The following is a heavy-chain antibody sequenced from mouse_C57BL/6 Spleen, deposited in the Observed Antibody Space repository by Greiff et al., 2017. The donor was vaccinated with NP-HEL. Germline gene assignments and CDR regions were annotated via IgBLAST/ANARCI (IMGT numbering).Heavy chain of an antibody. CDR3: ARDTLGKGAWFAY. D-gene: IGHD4-1*01. CDR1: GFTFSSYA. J-gene: IGHJ3*01. Sequence: EVMLVESGGGLVKPGGSLKLSCAASGFTFSSYAMSWVRQTPEKRLEWVATISDGGGYTYYPDNVKGRFTFSRDNDKNNLYLQMSQLKSEDTAMYYCARDTLGKGAWFAYWGQGTLGTVSA. CDR2: ISDGGGYT. V-gene: IGHV5-4*01.